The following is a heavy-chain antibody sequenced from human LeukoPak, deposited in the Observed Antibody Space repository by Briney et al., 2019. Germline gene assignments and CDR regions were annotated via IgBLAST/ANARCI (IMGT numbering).Heavy chain of an antibody. CDR2: ISAYNGNT. CDR1: GYTFTSYG. V-gene: IGHV1-18*01. Sequence: ASVKVSCKASGYTFTSYGISRVRQAPGQGLEWMGWISAYNGNTNYAQKLQGRVTMTTDTSTSTAYMELRSLRSDDTAVYYCARGDSSSWYPHYYYYYGMDVWGQGTTVTVSS. CDR3: ARGDSSSWYPHYYYYYGMDV. J-gene: IGHJ6*02. D-gene: IGHD6-13*01.